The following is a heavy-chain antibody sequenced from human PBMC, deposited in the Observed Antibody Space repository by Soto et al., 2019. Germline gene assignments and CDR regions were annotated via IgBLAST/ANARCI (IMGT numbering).Heavy chain of an antibody. Sequence: QVRLQQWGAGLVRPSETLSLTCAVDGGSFNNYCWSWIRQPPGKGLEWIGEVCPGGRTNYSPTLKREARIAVEGSKNQFSLRLTSVTVADTAVYYCARGDYGQYDAYIWFDPWGQGNLVIVAS. J-gene: IGHJ5*02. CDR1: GGSFNNYC. V-gene: IGHV4-34*02. CDR3: ARGDYGQYDAYIWFDP. CDR2: VCPGGRT. D-gene: IGHD3-10*01.